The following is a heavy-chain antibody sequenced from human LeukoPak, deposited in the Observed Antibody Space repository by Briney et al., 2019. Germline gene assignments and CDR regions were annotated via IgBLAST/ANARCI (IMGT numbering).Heavy chain of an antibody. D-gene: IGHD3-22*01. J-gene: IGHJ3*02. CDR1: GFTVSSNY. CDR2: IYSGGST. V-gene: IGHV3-53*01. Sequence: GGSLRLSCAASGFTVSSNYMSWVRQAPGKGLEWVSVIYSGGSTYYADSVKGRFTISRDNSKNTLYLQMNSLRAEDTAVYYCASRNYYDSSGYFDAFDIWGQGTMVTVSS. CDR3: ASRNYYDSSGYFDAFDI.